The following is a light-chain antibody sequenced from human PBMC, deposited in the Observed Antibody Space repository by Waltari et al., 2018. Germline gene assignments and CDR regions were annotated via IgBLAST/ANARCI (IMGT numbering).Light chain of an antibody. Sequence: QSALTQPRSVSGSPGQSVTISCTGTSSDVGGYDYVSWYQQNPGKAPKLMVFDVNRRPPGVPDRFAGAKSGNTASLTISGLQAGDEADYYCSAYTTSSAPGVFGTGTRVTVL. CDR3: SAYTTSSAPGV. CDR1: SSDVGGYDY. V-gene: IGLV2-11*01. J-gene: IGLJ1*01. CDR2: DVN.